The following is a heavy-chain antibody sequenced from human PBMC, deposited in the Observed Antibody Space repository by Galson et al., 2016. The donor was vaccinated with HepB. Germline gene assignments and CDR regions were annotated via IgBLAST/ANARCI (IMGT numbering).Heavy chain of an antibody. Sequence: SLRLSCAASGFTFSSYSMNWVRQAPGKGLEWVSSISSSSSYIYYADSVKGRFPISRDNAKNSLYLQMNSLRAEDTAVYYCARASGYNWNYLMIFNYFDYWGQGTLVTVSS. J-gene: IGHJ4*02. D-gene: IGHD1-7*01. CDR2: ISSSSSYI. CDR1: GFTFSSYS. V-gene: IGHV3-21*01. CDR3: ARASGYNWNYLMIFNYFDY.